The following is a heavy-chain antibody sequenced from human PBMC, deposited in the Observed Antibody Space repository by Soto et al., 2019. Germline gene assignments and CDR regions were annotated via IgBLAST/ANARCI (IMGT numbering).Heavy chain of an antibody. V-gene: IGHV4-30-4*01. J-gene: IGHJ4*02. CDR2: IYYSGST. CDR3: ARTAMVWYFDY. CDR1: GGSISSGDYY. Sequence: SETLSLTYTVSGGSISSGDYYWSWIRQPPGKGLEWIGYIYYSGSTYYNPSLKSRVTISVDTSKNQFSLKLSSVTAADTAVYYCARTAMVWYFDYWGQGTLVTVSS. D-gene: IGHD5-18*01.